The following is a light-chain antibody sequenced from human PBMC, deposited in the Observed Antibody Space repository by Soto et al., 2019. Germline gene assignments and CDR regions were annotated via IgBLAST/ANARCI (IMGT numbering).Light chain of an antibody. V-gene: IGKV3-20*01. J-gene: IGKJ2*01. CDR2: GAY. CDR3: QHHSASQHT. Sequence: IVLTQSPGTLYLSPGETVTLSCRASQSVTSSNLAWYQQKPGQAPRLLIYGAYYRATVIADQFTGGRYGADFRLTISRMQTEDFADYDCQHHSASQHTFRQGTKLAIK. CDR1: QSVTSSN.